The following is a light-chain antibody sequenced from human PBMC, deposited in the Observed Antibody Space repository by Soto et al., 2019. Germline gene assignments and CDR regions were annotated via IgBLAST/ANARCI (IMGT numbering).Light chain of an antibody. CDR3: QQYNSYRA. Sequence: DIQMTQSPSTLSASVGDRVTITCRASESIDSWLAWHQQKPGRAPKLLISKASSFKSGVPSRCSGSGFGTECTLTISSLQPDDFATYYCQQYNSYRAFGQGTKVEI. CDR2: KAS. J-gene: IGKJ1*01. CDR1: ESIDSW. V-gene: IGKV1-5*03.